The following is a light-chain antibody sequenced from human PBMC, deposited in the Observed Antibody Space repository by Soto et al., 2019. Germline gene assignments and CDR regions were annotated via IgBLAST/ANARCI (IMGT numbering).Light chain of an antibody. CDR1: TGAVTSGHY. J-gene: IGLJ2*01. CDR3: LLSYSDSRSGV. Sequence: QAVVTQESSLTVSPGGTVTLTCGCSTGAVTSGHYPYWFQQKPGQAPMTLIYETSNKYSWTPARFSGSLLGGKAALTLSGAQPEDVADYYCLLSYSDSRSGVFGGGTKLTVL. CDR2: ETS. V-gene: IGLV7-46*01.